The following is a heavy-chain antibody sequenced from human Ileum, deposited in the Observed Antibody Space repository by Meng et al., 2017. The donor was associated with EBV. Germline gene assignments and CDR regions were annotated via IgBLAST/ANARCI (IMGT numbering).Heavy chain of an antibody. CDR3: ASGRDYAWHS. CDR1: GDSIRSNNW. J-gene: IGHJ4*02. Sequence: VHLQDPGPGLGNLSGTLSLTCAVSGDSIRSNNWWSWVRQPPGKGLEWIGEIYHSGSTNYNPSFKSRVTMSVDKSKNQISLNLSSVTAADTAVYYCASGRDYAWHSWGRGTLVTVSS. V-gene: IGHV4-4*02. D-gene: IGHD4-17*01. CDR2: IYHSGST.